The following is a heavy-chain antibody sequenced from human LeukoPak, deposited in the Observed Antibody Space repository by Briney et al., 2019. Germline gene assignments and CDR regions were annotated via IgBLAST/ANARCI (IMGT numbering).Heavy chain of an antibody. Sequence: SVKVSCKASGFTLTNSAMQWVRQARGQRLEWIGWIVLGSGNTKYAQKFQERVIITRDMSTSTAYMELSSLRSEDTAVYYCAADRFDFWNGYYKGFDPWGQGTLVTVSS. CDR2: IVLGSGNT. D-gene: IGHD3/OR15-3a*01. J-gene: IGHJ5*02. CDR3: AADRFDFWNGYYKGFDP. V-gene: IGHV1-58*02. CDR1: GFTLTNSA.